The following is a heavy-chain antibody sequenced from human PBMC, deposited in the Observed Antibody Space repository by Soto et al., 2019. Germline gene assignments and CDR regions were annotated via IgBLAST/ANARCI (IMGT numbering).Heavy chain of an antibody. CDR2: INPNSGGT. Sequence: QVQLVQSGAEVKKPGSSVKVSFKSFGYTFIAYYLHWVRQAPGQGLEWMGWINPNSGGTNYAQKFQGRVTMTRDMSISTAYMELSRLTSDDTAVYYCANVLRTGSPPDYWGQGTLVTVSS. V-gene: IGHV1-2*02. CDR1: GYTFIAYY. J-gene: IGHJ4*02. CDR3: ANVLRTGSPPDY.